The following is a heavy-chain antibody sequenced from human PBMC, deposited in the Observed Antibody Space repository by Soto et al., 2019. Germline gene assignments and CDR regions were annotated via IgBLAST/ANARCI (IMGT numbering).Heavy chain of an antibody. Sequence: QPPGKGLVCIGYIYHTVNTKNNPSLESRVTISMDTSKNQLSLRLSSVTAADTAVYYCAKLPYADYGGIFDTCGQGTLVTVYS. J-gene: IGHJ5*02. CDR3: AKLPYADYGGIFDT. D-gene: IGHD4-17*01. CDR2: IYHTVNT. V-gene: IGHV4-61*07.